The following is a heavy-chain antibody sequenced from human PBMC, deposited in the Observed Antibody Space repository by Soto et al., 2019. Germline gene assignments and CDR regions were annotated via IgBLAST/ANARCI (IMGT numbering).Heavy chain of an antibody. CDR2: IIPIFGTA. D-gene: IGHD6-13*01. CDR3: ARAIAAVDEYYDYYYGMDV. J-gene: IGHJ6*02. CDR1: GGTFSSSA. Sequence: GASVKVSCKASGGTFSSSAISWVRQAPGQGLEWMGGIIPIFGTANYAQKFQGRVKITADESTSTAYMELSSLRSEDTAVYYCARAIAAVDEYYDYYYGMDVWGQGTTVTVSS. V-gene: IGHV1-69*13.